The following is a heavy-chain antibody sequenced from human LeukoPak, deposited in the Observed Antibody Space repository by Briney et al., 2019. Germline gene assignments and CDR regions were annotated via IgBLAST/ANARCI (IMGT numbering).Heavy chain of an antibody. CDR1: GYTFTGYY. J-gene: IGHJ3*02. Sequence: ASVKVSCKASGYTFTGYYMHWVRQAPGQGLEWMGWINPNSGGTNYAQNFQGRVTMTRDTSISTAYMELSRLRSDDTAVYYCARGRTTYYSDSVAYYRDAFDIWGQGTMVTVSS. D-gene: IGHD3-22*01. CDR2: INPNSGGT. CDR3: ARGRTTYYSDSVAYYRDAFDI. V-gene: IGHV1-2*02.